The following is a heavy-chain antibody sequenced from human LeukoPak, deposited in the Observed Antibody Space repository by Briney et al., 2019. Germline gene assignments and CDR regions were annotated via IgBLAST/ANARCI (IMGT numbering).Heavy chain of an antibody. D-gene: IGHD3-22*01. J-gene: IGHJ4*02. CDR3: EKHWDYYDSSGYYSFDY. Sequence: PGGSLRLSCAASGFTFSSYAMSWVRQAPGKGLEWVSAISGSGGSTYYADSVKGRFTISRDNSKNTLYLQMNSLRAEDTAVYYCEKHWDYYDSSGYYSFDYWGQGTLVTVSS. CDR1: GFTFSSYA. V-gene: IGHV3-23*01. CDR2: ISGSGGST.